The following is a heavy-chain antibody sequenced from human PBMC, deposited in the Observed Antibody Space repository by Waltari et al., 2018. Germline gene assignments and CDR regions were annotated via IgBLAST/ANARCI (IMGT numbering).Heavy chain of an antibody. Sequence: EVQLVQSGAEVKKPGATVKISCKASGYTFTDYYMHWVQQAPGKGLEWMGRVDPEDGETIYAEKFQGRVTITADTSTDTAYMELSSLRSEDTAVYYCATAGHCSGGSCYQMFVDYWGQGTLVTVSS. J-gene: IGHJ4*02. CDR3: ATAGHCSGGSCYQMFVDY. CDR2: VDPEDGET. V-gene: IGHV1-69-2*01. CDR1: GYTFTDYY. D-gene: IGHD2-15*01.